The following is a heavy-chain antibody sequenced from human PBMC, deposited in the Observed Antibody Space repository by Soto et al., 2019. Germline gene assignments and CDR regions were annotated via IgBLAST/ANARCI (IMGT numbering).Heavy chain of an antibody. Sequence: QLQLQESGPGLVKPSETLSLTCTVSGGSISSSSYYWGWIRQPPGKGLEWIGSIYYSGSTYYNPSLKSRVTISVDTSKNQFSLKLSSVTAADTAVYYCARSGSWGSRWFDPWGQGTLVTVSS. CDR2: IYYSGST. J-gene: IGHJ5*02. CDR1: GGSISSSSYY. CDR3: ARSGSWGSRWFDP. V-gene: IGHV4-39*01. D-gene: IGHD3-16*01.